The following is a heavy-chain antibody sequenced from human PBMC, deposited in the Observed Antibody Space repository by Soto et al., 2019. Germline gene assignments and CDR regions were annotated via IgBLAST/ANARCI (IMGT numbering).Heavy chain of an antibody. CDR3: ARDVIGGGPDFEY. V-gene: IGHV3-7*05. CDR2: INKDGSEK. D-gene: IGHD2-15*01. Sequence: EVHLVESGGGLVQPGGSLRLSCAASGFTFSSYWMTWVRQAPGKGLEWVANINKDGSEKSYVDSVKGRFTISRDNAKNSLYLQMNSLIGEYTAVYYCARDVIGGGPDFEYWGQGILVTVSS. CDR1: GFTFSSYW. J-gene: IGHJ4*02.